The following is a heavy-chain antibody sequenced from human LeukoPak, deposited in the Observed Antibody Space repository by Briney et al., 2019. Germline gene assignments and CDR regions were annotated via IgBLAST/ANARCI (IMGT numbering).Heavy chain of an antibody. J-gene: IGHJ6*03. CDR1: GFTFSNAW. CDR2: IQSKTDGGTT. Sequence: KPGGSLRLSCAASGFTFSNAWMSWVRQAPGKGLEWFGRIQSKTDGGTTDYAAPVKGRFTISRDDSKNTLYLQMNSLKTEDTAVYYCYCSGGLVTGGYYYYYMDVWGKGTTVTVSS. V-gene: IGHV3-15*01. D-gene: IGHD3/OR15-3a*01. CDR3: YCSGGLVTGGYYYYYMDV.